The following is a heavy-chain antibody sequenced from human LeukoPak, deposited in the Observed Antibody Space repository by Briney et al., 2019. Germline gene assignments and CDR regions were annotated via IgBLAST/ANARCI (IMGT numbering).Heavy chain of an antibody. CDR1: GGSFSGYY. CDR2: INHSGST. CDR3: ASSWGALRYLDY. V-gene: IGHV4-34*01. D-gene: IGHD3-9*01. Sequence: SETLSLTCAVYGGSFSGYYWSWIRQPPGKGLEWIGEINHSGSTNYNPSLKSRVTISVDTSKNQFSLKLSSVTAADTAVYYCASSWGALRYLDYWGQGTLVTVSS. J-gene: IGHJ4*02.